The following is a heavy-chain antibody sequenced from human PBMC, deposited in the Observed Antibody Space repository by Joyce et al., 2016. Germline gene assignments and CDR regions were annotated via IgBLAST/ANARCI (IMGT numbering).Heavy chain of an antibody. CDR2: ISGTSYYI. CDR3: ARGGISYYYAMDV. D-gene: IGHD3-16*01. J-gene: IGHJ6*02. CDR1: GSTFSSSS. Sequence: QLVESGGGVVKPGGSLRLSCEASGSTFSSSSMGWFRQAPGKGLEGVAAISGTSYYIFHAETVRGRFTVSRDNAKKTLYLQMNSLRAEDSAVFYCARGGISYYYAMDVWGQGTTVTVSS. V-gene: IGHV3-21*01.